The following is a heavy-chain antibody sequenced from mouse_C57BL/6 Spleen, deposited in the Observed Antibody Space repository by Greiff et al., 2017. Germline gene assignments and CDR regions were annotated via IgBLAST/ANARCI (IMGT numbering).Heavy chain of an antibody. J-gene: IGHJ2*01. CDR3: ARNDYGSRYYFDY. CDR2: IWSGGST. V-gene: IGHV2-2*01. CDR1: GFSLTSYG. Sequence: VQRVESGPGLVQPSQSLSITCTVSGFSLTSYGVHWVRQSPGKGLEWLGVIWSGGSTDYNAAFISRLSISKDNSKSQVFFKMNSLQADDTAIYYCARNDYGSRYYFDYWGQGTTLTVSS. D-gene: IGHD1-1*01.